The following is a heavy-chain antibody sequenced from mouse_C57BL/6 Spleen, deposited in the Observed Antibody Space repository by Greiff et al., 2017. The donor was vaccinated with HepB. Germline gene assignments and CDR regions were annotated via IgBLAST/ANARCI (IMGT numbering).Heavy chain of an antibody. CDR1: GYTFTDYY. V-gene: IGHV1-19*01. CDR2: INPYNGGT. J-gene: IGHJ4*01. D-gene: IGHD1-1*01. Sequence: VQLQQSGPVLVKPGASVKMSCKASGYTFTDYYMNWVKQSHGKSLEWIGVINPYNGGTSYNQKFKGKATLTVDKSSSTAYMELNSLTSEDSAVYYCARDYYYGSSRYYYAMDYWGQGTSVTVSS. CDR3: ARDYYYGSSRYYYAMDY.